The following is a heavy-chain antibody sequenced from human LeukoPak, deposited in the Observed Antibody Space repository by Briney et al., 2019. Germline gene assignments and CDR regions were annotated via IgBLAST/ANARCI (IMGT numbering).Heavy chain of an antibody. CDR3: ARKRVLVGATIEGFDY. J-gene: IGHJ4*02. D-gene: IGHD1-26*01. Sequence: SETLSLTCAVYGGSFSGYSWSWIRQPPGKGLEWIGEIYHSGSTNYNPSLKSRVTISVDTSKNQFSLKLSSVTAADTAVYYCARKRVLVGATIEGFDYWGQGTLVTVSS. V-gene: IGHV4-34*01. CDR2: IYHSGST. CDR1: GGSFSGYS.